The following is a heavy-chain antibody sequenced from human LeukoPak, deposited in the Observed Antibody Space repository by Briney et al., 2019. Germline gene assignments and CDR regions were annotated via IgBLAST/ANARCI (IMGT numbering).Heavy chain of an antibody. J-gene: IGHJ4*02. D-gene: IGHD5-18*01. CDR2: ISTDGTST. Sequence: QSGGSLRLSCAASGFTFSSYWMHWVRQAPGKGLVWVSRISTDGTSTSYADSVKGRFTVSRDGAKNTLYLQMNSLRAEDTAVYYCARARAYSYGYFDYWGQGTLVTVSS. CDR1: GFTFSSYW. V-gene: IGHV3-74*01. CDR3: ARARAYSYGYFDY.